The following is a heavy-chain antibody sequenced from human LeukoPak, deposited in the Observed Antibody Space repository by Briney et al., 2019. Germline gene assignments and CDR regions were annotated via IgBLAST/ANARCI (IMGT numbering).Heavy chain of an antibody. V-gene: IGHV1-18*01. J-gene: IGHJ4*02. CDR2: ISAYNGNT. CDR3: ARDAQVVVPASMGD. D-gene: IGHD2-2*01. Sequence: GASVKVSCKASGYTFTSYGISWVRQAPGQGLEWMGWISAYNGNTNYAQKLQGRVTMTTDTSTSTAYMELRSLRSDDTAVYYCARDAQVVVPASMGDWGQGTLVTVSS. CDR1: GYTFTSYG.